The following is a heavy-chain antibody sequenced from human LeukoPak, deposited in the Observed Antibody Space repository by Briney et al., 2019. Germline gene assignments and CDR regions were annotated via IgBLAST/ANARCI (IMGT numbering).Heavy chain of an antibody. CDR1: GGSISSYY. V-gene: IGHV4-59*01. CDR3: ARAKKWFRETYYFDY. CDR2: IYYSGST. J-gene: IGHJ4*02. Sequence: SETLSLTCTVSGGSISSYYWSWIRQPPGKGLEWIGYIYYSGSTNYNPSLKGRVAISVDTSKNQFSLKLSSVTAADTAVYYCARAKKWFRETYYFDYWGQGTLVTVSS. D-gene: IGHD3-10*01.